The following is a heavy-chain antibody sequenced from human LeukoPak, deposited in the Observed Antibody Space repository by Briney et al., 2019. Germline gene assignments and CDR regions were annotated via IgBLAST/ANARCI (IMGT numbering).Heavy chain of an antibody. CDR1: GFTFSSYE. J-gene: IGHJ6*02. Sequence: GGSLRLSCAASGFTFSSYEMNWVRQAPGEGLGWVSYISSSGSTIYYADSVKGRFTISRDNAKNSLYLQMNSLRAEDTAVYYCARDLGYYGMDVWGQGTTVTVSS. V-gene: IGHV3-48*03. CDR3: ARDLGYYGMDV. CDR2: ISSSGSTI.